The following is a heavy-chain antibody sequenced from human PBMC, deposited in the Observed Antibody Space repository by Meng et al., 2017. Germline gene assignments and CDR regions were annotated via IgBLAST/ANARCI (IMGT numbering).Heavy chain of an antibody. CDR2: ISSSSSYI. J-gene: IGHJ4*02. V-gene: IGHV3-21*01. Sequence: VRLVESGGGLVKPGWSLRLSCAASGFTFSSYSMNWVRQAPGKGLEWVSSISSSSSYIYYADSVKGRFTISRDNAKNSLYLQMNSLRAEDTAVYYCARESHSSGWTYWGQGTLVTVSS. D-gene: IGHD6-19*01. CDR3: ARESHSSGWTY. CDR1: GFTFSSYS.